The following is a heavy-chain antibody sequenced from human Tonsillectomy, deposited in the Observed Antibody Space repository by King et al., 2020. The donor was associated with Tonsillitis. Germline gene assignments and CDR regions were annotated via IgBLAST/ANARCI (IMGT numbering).Heavy chain of an antibody. CDR1: GFSLSTSGVY. CDR3: AHSITMVRGLYGMDV. V-gene: IGHV2-5*02. D-gene: IGHD3-10*01. Sequence: ITLKESGPTLVKPPQTLTLTCTFSGFSLSTSGVYVGWIRQPPGKALGWLALIYWDDDKRYRPSLKSRLTITKDTSKNQVVLTMTNMDPVDTATYYCAHSITMVRGLYGMDVWGQGTTVTVSS. CDR2: IYWDDDK. J-gene: IGHJ6*02.